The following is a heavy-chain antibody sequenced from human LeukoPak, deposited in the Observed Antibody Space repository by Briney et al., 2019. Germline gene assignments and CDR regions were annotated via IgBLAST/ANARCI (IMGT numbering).Heavy chain of an antibody. CDR1: GFTFGSYD. J-gene: IGHJ4*02. CDR2: IGSAGDT. D-gene: IGHD6-13*01. CDR3: ARAAFSTWYFDY. V-gene: IGHV3-13*04. Sequence: PGGSLRLSCAASGFTFGSYDMHWVRQVAGKGLEWVSSIGSAGDTNYAGSVKGRFSISRENAKNSLYLQMNSLRGGDTAVYYCARAAFSTWYFDYWGQGTLVTVSS.